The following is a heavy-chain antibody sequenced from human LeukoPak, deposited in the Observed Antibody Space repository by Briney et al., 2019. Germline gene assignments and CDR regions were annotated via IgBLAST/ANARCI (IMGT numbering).Heavy chain of an antibody. CDR2: ISGSGGST. D-gene: IGHD3-10*01. V-gene: IGHV3-23*01. J-gene: IGHJ4*02. Sequence: GGSLRLSCAASGFTFTNYAMSWARQAPGKGLEWVSGISGSGGSTNYADSVKGRFTISRYNSKNTLYLQMNSLRPEDTGVYYCAKGRYDYGSGSYLSDYWGQGTLVTVSS. CDR3: AKGRYDYGSGSYLSDY. CDR1: GFTFTNYA.